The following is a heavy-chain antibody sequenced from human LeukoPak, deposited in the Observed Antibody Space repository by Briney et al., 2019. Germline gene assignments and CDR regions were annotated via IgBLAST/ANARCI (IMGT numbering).Heavy chain of an antibody. CDR3: ARLKAARPGRYYFDY. CDR1: GGSISSYY. Sequence: MPSETLSLTCTVSGGSISSYYWSWIRQPPGKGLEWIGYIYYSGSTNYNPSLKSRVTISVDTSKNQFSLKLSSVTAADTAVYYCARLKAARPGRYYFDYWGQGTLVTVSS. CDR2: IYYSGST. D-gene: IGHD6-6*01. J-gene: IGHJ4*02. V-gene: IGHV4-59*08.